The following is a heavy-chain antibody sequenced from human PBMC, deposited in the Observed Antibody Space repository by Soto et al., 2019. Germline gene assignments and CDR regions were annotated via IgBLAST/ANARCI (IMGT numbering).Heavy chain of an antibody. V-gene: IGHV4-39*01. D-gene: IGHD2-2*01. CDR1: GGSISSSSYY. J-gene: IGHJ4*02. Sequence: PSETLSLTCTVSGGSISSSSYYWGWIRQPPGKGLEWIGSIYYSGSTYYNPSLKSRVTISVDTSKNQFSLKLSSVTAADTAVYYGARQGGVVPAAFDYWGQGTLGTVSS. CDR2: IYYSGST. CDR3: ARQGGVVPAAFDY.